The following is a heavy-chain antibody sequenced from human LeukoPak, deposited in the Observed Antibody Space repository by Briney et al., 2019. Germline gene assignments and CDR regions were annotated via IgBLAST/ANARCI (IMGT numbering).Heavy chain of an antibody. CDR1: GGTFSSYA. V-gene: IGHV1-69*13. Sequence: SVKVSCKASGGTFSSYAISWVRQAPGQGLEWMGGIIPIFGTANYAQKFQGRVTITADESTSTAYMELSSLRSEDTAVYYCARGGHSSSPYYYYYMDVWGKGTTVTVSS. J-gene: IGHJ6*03. CDR2: IIPIFGTA. CDR3: ARGGHSSSPYYYYYMDV. D-gene: IGHD6-19*01.